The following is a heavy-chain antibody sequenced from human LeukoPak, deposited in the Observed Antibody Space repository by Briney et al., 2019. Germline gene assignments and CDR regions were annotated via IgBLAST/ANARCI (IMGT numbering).Heavy chain of an antibody. CDR3: ARDPYSGGYGAYYYYYMDV. J-gene: IGHJ6*03. CDR1: GFTFSSYE. Sequence: PGGSPRLSCAASGFTFSSYEMNWVRQAPGKGLEWVSAISGSGGSTYYADSVKGRFTISRDNSKNTLYLQMNSLRAEDTAVYYCARDPYSGGYGAYYYYYMDVWGKGTTVTISS. CDR2: ISGSGGST. V-gene: IGHV3-23*01. D-gene: IGHD1-26*01.